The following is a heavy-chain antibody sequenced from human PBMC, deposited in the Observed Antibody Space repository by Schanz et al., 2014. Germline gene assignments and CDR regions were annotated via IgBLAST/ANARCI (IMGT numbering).Heavy chain of an antibody. D-gene: IGHD3-9*01. Sequence: QVQLVQSGAEVKKPGPSVRVSCKASGYTFTTYAMSWVRQAPGQGLEWVGWISVYTGNTKYGQKVQGRVTMTADTSTNTAYMELRSLRSDDTAVYYCAKAEYDILTDSYSRLDPWGQGTLVTVSS. CDR1: GYTFTTYA. CDR3: AKAEYDILTDSYSRLDP. J-gene: IGHJ5*02. CDR2: ISVYTGNT. V-gene: IGHV1-18*01.